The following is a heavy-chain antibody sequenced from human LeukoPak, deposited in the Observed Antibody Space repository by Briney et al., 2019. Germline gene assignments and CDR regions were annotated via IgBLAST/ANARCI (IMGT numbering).Heavy chain of an antibody. CDR3: AKDAASMVRGVIIRGDY. CDR2: ISYDGSNK. Sequence: GGSLRLSCAASGFTFSSYGMHWVRQAPGKGLEWVAVISYDGSNKYYADSVKGRFTISRDNSKNTLYLQMNSLRAEDTAVYYCAKDAASMVRGVIIRGDYWGQGTLVTVSS. CDR1: GFTFSSYG. V-gene: IGHV3-30*18. J-gene: IGHJ4*02. D-gene: IGHD3-10*01.